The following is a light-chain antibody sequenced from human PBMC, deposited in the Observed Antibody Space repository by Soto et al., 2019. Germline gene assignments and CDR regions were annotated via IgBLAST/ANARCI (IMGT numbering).Light chain of an antibody. V-gene: IGKV3-11*01. J-gene: IGKJ5*01. Sequence: EIVLTHSPATLSLSPGETATLSCRSSQSVSGYIGWYQQKPGQAPRLLIYADSNRATGIPARFSGGGSGTDFTLTISSLQPEDIATYYCQQYENLPTFGQGTRLEIK. CDR3: QQYENLPT. CDR2: ADS. CDR1: QSVSGY.